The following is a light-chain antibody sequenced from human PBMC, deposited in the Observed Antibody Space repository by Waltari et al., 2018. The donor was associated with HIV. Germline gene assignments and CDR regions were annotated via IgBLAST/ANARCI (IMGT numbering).Light chain of an antibody. V-gene: IGLV3-1*01. J-gene: IGLJ2*01. Sequence: SYELTQSPSVSVSPGQTASITCSGDKLGDKYACWYQQKPGQSPVLVIYEDSKRPSGFPDLFSGSNSGNTATLTISGTQAMDEADYYCQAWDTTTVVFGGGTKLTVL. CDR1: KLGDKY. CDR3: QAWDTTTVV. CDR2: EDS.